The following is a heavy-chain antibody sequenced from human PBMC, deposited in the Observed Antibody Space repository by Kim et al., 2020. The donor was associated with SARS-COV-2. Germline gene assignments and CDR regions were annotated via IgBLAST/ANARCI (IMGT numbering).Heavy chain of an antibody. V-gene: IGHV3-33*06. CDR3: AKGTYYYGSGSSLIDY. Sequence: GGSLRLSCAASGFTFSSYGMHWVRQAPGKGLEWVAVIWYDGSNKYYADSVKGRFTISRDNSKNTLYLQMNSLRAEDTAVYYCAKGTYYYGSGSSLIDYWGQGTLVTVSS. D-gene: IGHD3-10*01. CDR2: IWYDGSNK. J-gene: IGHJ4*02. CDR1: GFTFSSYG.